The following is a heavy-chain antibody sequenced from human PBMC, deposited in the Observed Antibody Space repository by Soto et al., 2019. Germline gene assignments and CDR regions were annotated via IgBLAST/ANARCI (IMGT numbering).Heavy chain of an antibody. J-gene: IGHJ5*02. Sequence: QVQLVQSGAEVKKPGSSVKVSCKASGATFSSYTFAWMRQAPGQGLQWMGRLTPILGTANYAQNFQDRVTLSGEXSXRXXYMELRSVRSEDTAVYYCARRIAVAGRSDIGWFDPWGQGTPVTVSS. D-gene: IGHD6-19*01. V-gene: IGHV1-69*08. CDR2: LTPILGTA. CDR3: ARRIAVAGRSDIGWFDP. CDR1: GATFSSYT.